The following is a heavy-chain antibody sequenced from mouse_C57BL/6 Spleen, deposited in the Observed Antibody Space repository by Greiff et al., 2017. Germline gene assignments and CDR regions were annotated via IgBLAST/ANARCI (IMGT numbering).Heavy chain of an antibody. CDR2: IDPSDSYT. CDR3: ARYDSNYSYYCDY. V-gene: IGHV1-69*01. J-gene: IGHJ2*01. D-gene: IGHD2-5*01. Sequence: VQLQQPGAELVMPGASVKLSCKASGYTFTSYWMHWVKQRPGQGLEWIGEIDPSDSYTNYNQKFKGKSTLTVDKSSSTAYMQLSSLTSEDSAVYYCARYDSNYSYYCDYWGQGTTLTVSS. CDR1: GYTFTSYW.